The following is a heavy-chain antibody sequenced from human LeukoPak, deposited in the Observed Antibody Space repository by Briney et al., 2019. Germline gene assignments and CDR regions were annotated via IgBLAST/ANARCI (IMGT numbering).Heavy chain of an antibody. CDR2: INPNSGGT. J-gene: IGHJ3*02. D-gene: IGHD6-25*01. CDR3: ARHFLGAAGDAFDI. V-gene: IGHV1-2*06. Sequence: ASVKVSCKASGYTFTGYYMHWVRQAPGQGLEWMGRINPNSGGTNYAQKFQGRVTMTRDTSISTAYMELSRLRSDDTAVYYCARHFLGAAGDAFDIWGQGTMVTVSS. CDR1: GYTFTGYY.